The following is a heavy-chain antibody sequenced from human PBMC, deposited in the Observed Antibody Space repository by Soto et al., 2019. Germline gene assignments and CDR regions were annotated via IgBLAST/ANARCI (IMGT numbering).Heavy chain of an antibody. D-gene: IGHD1-1*01. CDR3: ARVTPGNNLYYFSGLDV. V-gene: IGHV3-30-3*01. CDR2: IAYDGINT. CDR1: GFNFGTYA. Sequence: LRLSFVASGFNFGTYAIHWVRQAPGKGLQWVALIAYDGINTYYADSVKGRFTISRDNSKNTLHLQMNSLRPEDTGVYFCARVTPGNNLYYFSGLDVWGQGTSVTVSS. J-gene: IGHJ6*02.